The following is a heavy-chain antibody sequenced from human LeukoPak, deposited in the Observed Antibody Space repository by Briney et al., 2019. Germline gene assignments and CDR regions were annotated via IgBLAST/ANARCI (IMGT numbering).Heavy chain of an antibody. D-gene: IGHD5-18*01. CDR2: IFPGDSDT. V-gene: IGHV5-51*01. CDR1: GYSFTTYW. Sequence: GESLKISCKGSGYSFTTYWIGWVRQMPGKGLEWMAIIFPGDSDTRYSPSFQGQVTISADKSISTAYLQWSSLQASDTAMYYCVRQDTALVLGAFDIWGQGTMVTASS. CDR3: VRQDTALVLGAFDI. J-gene: IGHJ3*02.